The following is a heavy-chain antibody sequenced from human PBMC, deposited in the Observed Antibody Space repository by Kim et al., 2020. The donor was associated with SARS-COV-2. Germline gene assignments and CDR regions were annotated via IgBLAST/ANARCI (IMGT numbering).Heavy chain of an antibody. CDR1: GFTLTNNA. CDR2: IRAGAETT. J-gene: IGHJ4*02. CDR3: AKDRGGSGWPVFDY. Sequence: GGSLRLSCAASGFTLTNNAMSWVRQPLGRGLEWVSTIRAGAETTYYANSVNGRFTISRDSSTHTLYLQLASLRADDTAIYYCAKDRGGSGWPVFDYWGQG. V-gene: IGHV3-23*01. D-gene: IGHD6-19*01.